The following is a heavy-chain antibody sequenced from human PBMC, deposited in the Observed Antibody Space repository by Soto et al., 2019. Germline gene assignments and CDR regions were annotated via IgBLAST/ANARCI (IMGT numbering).Heavy chain of an antibody. CDR2: IHHSGVT. D-gene: IGHD2-15*01. CDR3: SRPEPLTVAAPY. Sequence: PSDTLSLTCAASGHSIPSSYWSWLRQPPGKGLEWIADIHHSGVTNYNPSPKTRVIISLDRSNNKFSMQLNSMTAADTAVYYCSRPEPLTVAAPYWGQG. J-gene: IGHJ4*02. CDR1: GHSIPSSYW. V-gene: IGHV4-4*02.